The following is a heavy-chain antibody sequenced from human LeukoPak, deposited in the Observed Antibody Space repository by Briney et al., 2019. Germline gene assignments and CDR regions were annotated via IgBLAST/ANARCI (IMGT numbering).Heavy chain of an antibody. V-gene: IGHV1-2*02. CDR1: GYTFTGYY. J-gene: IGHJ6*03. D-gene: IGHD6-13*01. CDR2: INPNSGGT. Sequence: ASVKVSCKASGYTFTGYYMHWVRQAPGQGLEWMGWINPNSGGTNYAQKFQSRVTMTRDTSISTAYMELSRLRSDDTAVYYCARDRRSIAAAGFYYMDVWGKGTTVTVSS. CDR3: ARDRRSIAAAGFYYMDV.